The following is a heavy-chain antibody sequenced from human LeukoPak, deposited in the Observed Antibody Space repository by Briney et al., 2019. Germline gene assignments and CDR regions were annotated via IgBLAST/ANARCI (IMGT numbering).Heavy chain of an antibody. V-gene: IGHV3-21*04. Sequence: KPGGSLRLSCAASGFTFSSYSMNWVRQAPGKGLEWVSSISSSSYIYYADSVKGRFTISRDNAKNSLYLQMNSLRAEDTAVYYCAKDPSAGWLAVSYWYFDLWGRGTLVTVSS. CDR2: ISSSSYI. CDR3: AKDPSAGWLAVSYWYFDL. J-gene: IGHJ2*01. CDR1: GFTFSSYS. D-gene: IGHD6-19*01.